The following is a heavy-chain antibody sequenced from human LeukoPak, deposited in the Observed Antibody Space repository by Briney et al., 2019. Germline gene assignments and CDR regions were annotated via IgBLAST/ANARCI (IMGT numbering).Heavy chain of an antibody. Sequence: TGRSLRLSCAASGFTFSRYAMYWVRQTPGKGLEWVAVISYGGSNKYYADSVKGRFTISRDNSMNTLYLQMNSLRADDTAVYYCATGIGYDAFDIWGQGTMVTVSS. CDR2: ISYGGSNK. D-gene: IGHD1-1*01. CDR3: ATGIGYDAFDI. CDR1: GFTFSRYA. V-gene: IGHV3-30-3*01. J-gene: IGHJ3*02.